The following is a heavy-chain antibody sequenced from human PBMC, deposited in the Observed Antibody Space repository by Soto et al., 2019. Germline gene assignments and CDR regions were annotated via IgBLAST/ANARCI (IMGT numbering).Heavy chain of an antibody. V-gene: IGHV1-69*04. CDR1: GGTFSSYT. D-gene: IGHD3-10*01. CDR3: ARDNGGSGNNWFDP. Sequence: SVTVACKASGGTFSSYTISWVRQAPGQGLEWMGRIIPILGIANYAQKFQGRVTITADKSTSTAYMELSSLRSEDTAVYYCARDNGGSGNNWFDPWGQGTLVTVSS. J-gene: IGHJ5*02. CDR2: IIPILGIA.